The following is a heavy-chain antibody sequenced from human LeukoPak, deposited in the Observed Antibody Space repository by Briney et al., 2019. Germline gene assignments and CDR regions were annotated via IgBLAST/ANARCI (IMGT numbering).Heavy chain of an antibody. CDR3: ARQDVGLDY. CDR1: GPTFTTYS. D-gene: IGHD1-26*01. J-gene: IGHJ4*02. Sequence: GGSLRLSCEASGPTFTTYSMSWVRQAPAKGLEWVSSISLSSDTIYYADSVKGRFTISRDNAKNSLYLQMNSLRDEDTAVYYCARQDVGLDYWGQGTLVTVSS. V-gene: IGHV3-48*02. CDR2: ISLSSDTI.